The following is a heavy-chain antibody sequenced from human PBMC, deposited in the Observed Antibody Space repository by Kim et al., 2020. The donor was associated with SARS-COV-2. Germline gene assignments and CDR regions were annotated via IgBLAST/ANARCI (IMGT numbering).Heavy chain of an antibody. J-gene: IGHJ4*02. CDR3: ARGPRTRGYDILTGYYALSVDY. CDR2: ISYDGSNK. CDR1: GFTFSSYA. Sequence: GGSLRLSCAASGFTFSSYAMHWVRQAPGKGLEWVAVISYDGSNKYYADSVKGRFTISRDNSKNTLYLQMNSLRAEDTAVYYCARGPRTRGYDILTGYYALSVDYWGQGTLATVAS. V-gene: IGHV3-30*04. D-gene: IGHD3-9*01.